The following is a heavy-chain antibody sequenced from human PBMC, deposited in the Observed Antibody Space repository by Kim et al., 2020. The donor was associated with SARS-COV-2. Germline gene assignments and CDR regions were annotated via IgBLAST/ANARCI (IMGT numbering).Heavy chain of an antibody. J-gene: IGHJ6*02. Sequence: ASVKVSCKASGYTFTSYDINWVRQATGQGLEWMGWMNPNSGNTGYAQKFQGRVTMTRNTSISTAYMELSSLRSEDTAVYYCARAIVVVVAATPDTYYYYYGMDVWGQGTTVTVSS. CDR1: GYTFTSYD. CDR3: ARAIVVVVAATPDTYYYYYGMDV. CDR2: MNPNSGNT. V-gene: IGHV1-8*01. D-gene: IGHD2-15*01.